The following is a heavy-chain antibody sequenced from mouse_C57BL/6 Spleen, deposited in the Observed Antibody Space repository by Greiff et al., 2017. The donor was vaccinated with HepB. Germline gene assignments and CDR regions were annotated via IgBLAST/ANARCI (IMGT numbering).Heavy chain of an antibody. CDR1: GYTFTSYW. CDR2: IDPSDSYT. Sequence: QVQLQQSGAELVKPGASVKLSCKASGYTFTSYWMQWVKQRPGQGLEWIGEIDPSDSYTNYNQKFKGKATLTVDTSSSTAYIQLRSLTSEDSAVYYSARNPFDYWGQGTTLTVSS. CDR3: ARNPFDY. V-gene: IGHV1-50*01. J-gene: IGHJ2*01.